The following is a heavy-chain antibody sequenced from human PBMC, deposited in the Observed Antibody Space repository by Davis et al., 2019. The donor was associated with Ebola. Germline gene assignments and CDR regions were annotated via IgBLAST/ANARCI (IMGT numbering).Heavy chain of an antibody. V-gene: IGHV1-3*01. D-gene: IGHD1-26*01. CDR1: GYTFTTYA. CDR3: AGSYLMGWELLQPFDY. Sequence: VKVSCKASGYTFTTYAMHWVRQAPGQRLEWMGWINAGNGNTKYSQKFQGRVTITRDTSASTAYMELSSLRSEDTAVYYCAGSYLMGWELLQPFDYWGQGTLVTVSS. J-gene: IGHJ4*02. CDR2: INAGNGNT.